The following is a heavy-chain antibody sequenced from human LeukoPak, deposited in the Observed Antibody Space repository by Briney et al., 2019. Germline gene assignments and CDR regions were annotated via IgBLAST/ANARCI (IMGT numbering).Heavy chain of an antibody. Sequence: ASVKVSCKASGYTFTNYGISWVRQAPGQGLEWMGWISAYNGNTNYAQKLQGRVTMITDTSTSTAYMELRSLRSDDTAVYYCARAYHSSGWTSSVYWFDPWGQGTLVTVSS. V-gene: IGHV1-18*01. CDR1: GYTFTNYG. J-gene: IGHJ5*02. D-gene: IGHD6-19*01. CDR2: ISAYNGNT. CDR3: ARAYHSSGWTSSVYWFDP.